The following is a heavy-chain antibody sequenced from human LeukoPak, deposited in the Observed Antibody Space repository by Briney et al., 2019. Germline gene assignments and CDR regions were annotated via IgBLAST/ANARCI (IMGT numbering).Heavy chain of an antibody. J-gene: IGHJ4*02. V-gene: IGHV6-1*01. CDR3: ARDPRYAAGIFFDD. Sequence: SQTLSLTCAISGDSVSSKTVAWNWIRQSPSRGLEWLGKTAYRSRWFTDYAVPVKGRITINPDTSKNQFSLELNSVTPEDTAVYYCARDPRYAAGIFFDDRGQGILVTVSS. CDR1: GDSVSSKTVA. CDR2: TAYRSRWFT. D-gene: IGHD2-2*01.